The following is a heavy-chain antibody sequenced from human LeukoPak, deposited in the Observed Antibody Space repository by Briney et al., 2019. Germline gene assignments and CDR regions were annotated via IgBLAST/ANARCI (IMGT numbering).Heavy chain of an antibody. CDR2: INHSGST. CDR1: GGSFSGYY. J-gene: IGHJ4*02. D-gene: IGHD5-12*01. Sequence: SETLSLTCAVYGGSFSGYYWSWIRQPAGKGLEWSGEINHSGSTNYNPSLKSRVTISVDTSKNQFSLKLSSVTAADTAVYYCARGLGIVATIPPYFDYWGQGTLVTVSS. CDR3: ARGLGIVATIPPYFDY. V-gene: IGHV4-34*01.